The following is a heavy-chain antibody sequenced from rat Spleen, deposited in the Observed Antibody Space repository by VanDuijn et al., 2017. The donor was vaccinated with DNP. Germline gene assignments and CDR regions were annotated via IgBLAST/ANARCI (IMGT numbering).Heavy chain of an antibody. J-gene: IGHJ1*01. Sequence: EVQLQESGPGLVKPSQSLSLTCSVTGYSITRTYWGWIRKFPGNKMEWIGHISYSGSTGYNPSLKSRISITRDTSKNQYFLQLHSVTTEDTATYYCATYYGYNYWYFDFWGPGTMVTVSS. D-gene: IGHD1-9*01. CDR1: GYSITRTY. V-gene: IGHV3-1*01. CDR2: ISYSGST. CDR3: ATYYGYNYWYFDF.